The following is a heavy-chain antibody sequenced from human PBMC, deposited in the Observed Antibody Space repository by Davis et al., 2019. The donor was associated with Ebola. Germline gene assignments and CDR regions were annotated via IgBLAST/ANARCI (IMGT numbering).Heavy chain of an antibody. J-gene: IGHJ3*02. D-gene: IGHD2-15*01. CDR3: ARGRDIVVVVAATAPHDAFDI. CDR1: GFTFSSYS. CDR2: ISSSSSTI. V-gene: IGHV3-48*02. Sequence: GESLKISCAASGFTFSSYSMNWVRQAPGKGLEWVSYISSSSSTIYYADSVKGRFTISRDNAKNSLYLQMNSLRDEDTAVYYCARGRDIVVVVAATAPHDAFDIWGQGTMVTVSS.